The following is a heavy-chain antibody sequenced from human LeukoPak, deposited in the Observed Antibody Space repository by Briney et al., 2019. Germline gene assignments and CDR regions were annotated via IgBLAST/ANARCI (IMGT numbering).Heavy chain of an antibody. D-gene: IGHD3-3*01. J-gene: IGHJ6*02. CDR3: AKSGDFGVDYYYYYGLDV. CDR2: IYSGNNT. CDR1: GFTVSIPY. V-gene: IGHV3-66*02. Sequence: GGSLRLSCAASGFTVSIPYMNWVRQAPGKGLEWVSVIYSGNNTYYADSVKGRFTIFRDKSKNTLYLQMNSLRPEDTAVYYCAKSGDFGVDYYYYYGLDVWGRGTTVTVTS.